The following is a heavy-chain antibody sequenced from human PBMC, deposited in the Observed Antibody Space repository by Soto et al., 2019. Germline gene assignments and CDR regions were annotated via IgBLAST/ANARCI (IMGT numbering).Heavy chain of an antibody. V-gene: IGHV4-61*01. D-gene: IGHD3-10*01. J-gene: IGHJ4*02. Sequence: SETLSLTCTVSGGSVSSGSYYWSWIRQPPGKGLEWIGYVYYTGSTNYNPSLKSRVTISVDTSKNQFSLKLSSVTAADTAVYYCARTYYYGSGSLYYFDYWGQGTLVTVS. CDR2: VYYTGST. CDR3: ARTYYYGSGSLYYFDY. CDR1: GGSVSSGSYY.